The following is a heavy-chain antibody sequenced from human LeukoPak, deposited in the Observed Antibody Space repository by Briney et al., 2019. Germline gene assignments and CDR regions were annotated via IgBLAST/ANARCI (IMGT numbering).Heavy chain of an antibody. CDR1: GFTFSNYD. Sequence: PGGSLRLSCAASGFTFSNYDMHWVRQAPGKGLEWVAVIWYDGSNKYYADSVKGRFTISRDNSKNTLYLQVDSLRAEDTAVYYCARDRGGDGINYYFDYWGQGTLVTVSS. J-gene: IGHJ4*02. CDR2: IWYDGSNK. V-gene: IGHV3-33*08. CDR3: ARDRGGDGINYYFDY. D-gene: IGHD5-24*01.